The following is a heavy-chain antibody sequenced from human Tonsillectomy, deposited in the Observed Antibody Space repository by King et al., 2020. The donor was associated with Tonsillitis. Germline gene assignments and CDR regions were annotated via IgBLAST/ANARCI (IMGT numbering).Heavy chain of an antibody. Sequence: VQLQQWGAGLLKPSETLSLTCAVYGGSFSGYYWGWIRQPPGKGLEWIGEVDHSGSTNYNPSLKSRVTISVDTSKNQFSLKLNSVTAADTAVYYCARVSHDVVVVPVNLDYWGQGSLVTVSS. D-gene: IGHD2-15*01. J-gene: IGHJ4*02. V-gene: IGHV4-34*01. CDR3: ARVSHDVVVVPVNLDY. CDR1: GGSFSGYY. CDR2: VDHSGST.